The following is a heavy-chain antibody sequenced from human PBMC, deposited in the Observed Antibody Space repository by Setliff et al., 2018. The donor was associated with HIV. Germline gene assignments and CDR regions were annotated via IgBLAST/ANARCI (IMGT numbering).Heavy chain of an antibody. J-gene: IGHJ6*03. CDR3: ARGITMISAGYYYYMDV. CDR2: INHSGST. D-gene: IGHD3-22*01. V-gene: IGHV4-34*01. Sequence: PSETLSLTCAVYGGSFSGYYWSWIRQPPGKGLEWIGEINHSGSTNYNPSLKSRVPISVDTAKNQFSLKLSSVTAADTAVYYCARGITMISAGYYYYMDVWGKGTTVTVSS. CDR1: GGSFSGYY.